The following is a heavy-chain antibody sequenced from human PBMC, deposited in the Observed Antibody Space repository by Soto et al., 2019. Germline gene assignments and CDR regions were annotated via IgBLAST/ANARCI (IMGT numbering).Heavy chain of an antibody. D-gene: IGHD3-10*01. Sequence: SETLSLTCAVSGGSVSGYYWSGIRQSPGTGLEWIGEIIHSGSTNYNPSLRSRLTISVDTSKNQFSLRLNSATAADTAVYYCARGRSHYGAGSVDWFDPWGQGTLVTVSS. V-gene: IGHV4-34*12. J-gene: IGHJ5*02. CDR2: IIHSGST. CDR1: GGSVSGYY. CDR3: ARGRSHYGAGSVDWFDP.